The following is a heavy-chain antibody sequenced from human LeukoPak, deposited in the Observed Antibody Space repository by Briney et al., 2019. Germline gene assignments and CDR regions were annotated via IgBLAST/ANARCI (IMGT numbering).Heavy chain of an antibody. CDR2: IYYSGST. CDR1: GGSISSYY. CDR3: AREGRYFQH. J-gene: IGHJ1*01. Sequence: ASETLSLTCTVSGGSISSYYWSWIRQPPGKGLEWIGYIYYSGSTNYNPSLKSRVTISVDTSKNQFSLKLSSVTAADTAVYYCAREGRYFQHWGQGTLVTVSS. V-gene: IGHV4-59*01. D-gene: IGHD3-10*01.